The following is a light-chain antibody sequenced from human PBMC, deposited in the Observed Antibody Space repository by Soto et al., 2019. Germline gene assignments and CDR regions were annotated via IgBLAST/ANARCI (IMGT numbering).Light chain of an antibody. CDR1: NSDIGFYNY. J-gene: IGLJ1*01. CDR2: EVA. V-gene: IGLV2-14*01. CDR3: SSYTSSSPLYV. Sequence: QSALTQPASVSGSPGQSITISCTGTNSDIGFYNYVSWYQRHPGEAPKLIIYEVAKRPSGVSSRFSGSKSGNTASLTISGLQAEDEADYHCSSYTSSSPLYVFGTGTKLTVL.